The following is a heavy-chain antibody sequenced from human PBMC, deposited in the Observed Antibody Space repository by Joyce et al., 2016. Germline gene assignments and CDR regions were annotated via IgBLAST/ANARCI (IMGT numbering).Heavy chain of an antibody. V-gene: IGHV3-33*06. Sequence: QVHLVESGGGVVQPGRSLRLSCAASGFTFSRNGMHWVRQAPGKGLEWVAVIGYDGSNKYYADSVKGRFIGSRDNSENTLFLQMHSLRAEDTAVYYCAKEGSGLTLDFWGQGTRVTVSS. D-gene: IGHD2-15*01. CDR1: GFTFSRNG. CDR3: AKEGSGLTLDF. J-gene: IGHJ4*02. CDR2: IGYDGSNK.